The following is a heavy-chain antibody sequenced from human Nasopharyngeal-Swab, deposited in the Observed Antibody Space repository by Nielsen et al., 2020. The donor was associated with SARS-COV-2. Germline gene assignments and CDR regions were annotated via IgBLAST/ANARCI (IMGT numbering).Heavy chain of an antibody. Sequence: ASVKVSCKASGYTFTSYAMNWVRQAPRQGLEWMGWINTNTGNPTYAQGFTGRFVFSLDTSVSTAYLQISSLKAEDTAVYYCARVKRSITIFGVVIEYYFDYWGQGTLVTVSS. CDR1: GYTFTSYA. CDR3: ARVKRSITIFGVVIEYYFDY. D-gene: IGHD3-3*01. J-gene: IGHJ4*02. CDR2: INTNTGNP. V-gene: IGHV7-4-1*02.